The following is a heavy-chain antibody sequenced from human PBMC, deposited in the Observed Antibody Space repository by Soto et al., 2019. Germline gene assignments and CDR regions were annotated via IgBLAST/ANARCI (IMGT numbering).Heavy chain of an antibody. CDR2: ISAYNGNT. J-gene: IGHJ4*02. CDR3: ARALGLHITMVRHYYFDY. Sequence: XSVQVSFKASCYTFTSYGISWVRQAPGQGLEWMGWISAYNGNTNYAQKLQGRVTMTTDTSTSTAYMELRSLRSDDTAVYYCARALGLHITMVRHYYFDYWGQGTLVTVSS. D-gene: IGHD3-10*01. V-gene: IGHV1-18*04. CDR1: CYTFTSYG.